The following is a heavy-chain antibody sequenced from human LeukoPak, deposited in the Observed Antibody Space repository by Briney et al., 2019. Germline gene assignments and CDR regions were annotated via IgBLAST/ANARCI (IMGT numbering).Heavy chain of an antibody. V-gene: IGHV3-21*01. D-gene: IGHD3-22*01. J-gene: IGHJ3*02. Sequence: PGGSLRLSCAASGFTFSDYSMNWVRQAPGKGLEWVSSISTTSSYIYYADSVEGRFTISRDNAKNSLYLQMNSLRAEDTAVYYCARDVVFYYFDSSGYFGAFDIWGQGTMVTVSS. CDR1: GFTFSDYS. CDR2: ISTTSSYI. CDR3: ARDVVFYYFDSSGYFGAFDI.